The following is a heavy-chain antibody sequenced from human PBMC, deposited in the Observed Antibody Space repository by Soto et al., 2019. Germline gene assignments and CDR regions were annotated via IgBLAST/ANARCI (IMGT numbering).Heavy chain of an antibody. CDR1: GGTFRSYA. CDR2: IIPIFGTA. Sequence: SVKASCKASGGTFRSYAISWVRQAPGQGLEWMGGIIPIFGTANYAQKFQGRVTITADESTSTAYMELSSLRSEDTAVYYCASMTVDIVATAYYYYGMDVWGQGTTVTVSS. CDR3: ASMTVDIVATAYYYYGMDV. J-gene: IGHJ6*02. D-gene: IGHD5-12*01. V-gene: IGHV1-69*13.